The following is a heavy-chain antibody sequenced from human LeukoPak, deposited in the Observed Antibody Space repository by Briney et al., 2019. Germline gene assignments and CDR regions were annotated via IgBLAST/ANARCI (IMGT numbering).Heavy chain of an antibody. V-gene: IGHV4-38-2*02. D-gene: IGHD3-22*01. CDR3: ATKRDYYDSSGYYSGDAFDI. CDR2: IDDGGNT. Sequence: SETLSLTCTVSGYSISSGFYWGWIRQPPGKGLEWIGNIDDGGNTYYNPSLKSRVTMSVDTSKNQFSLKLSSVTAADTAVYYCATKRDYYDSSGYYSGDAFDIWGQGTMVTVSS. CDR1: GYSISSGFY. J-gene: IGHJ3*02.